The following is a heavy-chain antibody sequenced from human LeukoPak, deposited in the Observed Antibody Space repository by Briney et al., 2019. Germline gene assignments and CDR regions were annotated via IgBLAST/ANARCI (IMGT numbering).Heavy chain of an antibody. CDR3: AREGKSTDFDY. V-gene: IGHV3-21*01. Sequence: PGGSLRLSCAASGFTFSSYSMNWVRQAPGKGLEWVSSISSSSSYIYYADSVKGRFTISRDNAKNTLYLQMNNLRAEDTAVYYCAREGKSTDFDYWGQGTLVTVSS. CDR2: ISSSSSYI. CDR1: GFTFSSYS. D-gene: IGHD3-10*01. J-gene: IGHJ4*02.